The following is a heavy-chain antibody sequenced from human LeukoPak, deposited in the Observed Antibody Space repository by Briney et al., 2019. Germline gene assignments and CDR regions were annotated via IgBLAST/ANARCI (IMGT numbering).Heavy chain of an antibody. CDR2: ISSSSYI. D-gene: IGHD3-22*01. V-gene: IGHV3-21*01. J-gene: IGHJ4*02. Sequence: GGSLRLSCAASGFTFSSYSMNWVRQAPGKGLEWVSSISSSSYIYYADSVKGRFTISRDNAKNSLYLQMNSLRAEDTAVYYCARRGGRSRVSSGYYYFDYWGQGTLVTVSS. CDR3: ARRGGRSRVSSGYYYFDY. CDR1: GFTFSSYS.